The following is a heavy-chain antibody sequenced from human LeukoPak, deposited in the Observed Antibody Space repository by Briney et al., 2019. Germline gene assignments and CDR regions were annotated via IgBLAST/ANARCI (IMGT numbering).Heavy chain of an antibody. CDR1: VYSISNGYY. Sequence: SETLSLTCAVSVYSISNGYYWGWIRQPPGNGLEWIGSIYHSGNTYYNPSLKSRVTISVDTSKNQFSLKLSSVTAADTAVYYCARHGDYDFWSGYQNWFDPWGQGTLVTVSS. V-gene: IGHV4-38-2*01. D-gene: IGHD3-3*01. CDR2: IYHSGNT. J-gene: IGHJ5*02. CDR3: ARHGDYDFWSGYQNWFDP.